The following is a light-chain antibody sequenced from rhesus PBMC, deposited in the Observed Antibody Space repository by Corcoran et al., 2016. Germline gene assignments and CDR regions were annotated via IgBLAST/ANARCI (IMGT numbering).Light chain of an antibody. V-gene: IGKV3-24*04. CDR3: QQRSNLWT. CDR2: GAS. CDR1: QSVGGF. Sequence: ETVVTQSPATLSLSPGERATLSCRASQSVGGFLAWYQQKPGQAPRLLIYGASSRATGIPDRFSGSGSGTDFTLTISSLEPEDVGVYYCQQRSNLWTFGQGTKVEIK. J-gene: IGKJ1*01.